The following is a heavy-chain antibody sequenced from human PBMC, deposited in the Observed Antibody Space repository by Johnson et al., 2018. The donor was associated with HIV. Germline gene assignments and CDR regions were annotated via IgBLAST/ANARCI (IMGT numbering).Heavy chain of an antibody. V-gene: IGHV3-13*01. CDR3: ARDWDEYGAFDI. CDR1: GFTLSSYD. J-gene: IGHJ3*02. Sequence: VQLVESGGGVVQPGGSLRLSCAASGFTLSSYDMHWVRQATGKGLEWVSAIGTAGDTYYPGAVKGRFTISRDNAKNSLYLQMNGLRAVDTAVYYCARDWDEYGAFDIWGQGTMVTVSS. CDR2: IGTAGDT. D-gene: IGHD4-17*01.